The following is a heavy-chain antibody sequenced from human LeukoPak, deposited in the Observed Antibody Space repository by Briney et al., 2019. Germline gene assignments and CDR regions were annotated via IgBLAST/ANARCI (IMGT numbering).Heavy chain of an antibody. D-gene: IGHD3-16*01. J-gene: IGHJ1*01. CDR1: GGSIRSGGYY. Sequence: SETLSLTCIVSGGSIRSGGYYWNWIRQYPGKGLEWIGYIYYSGSTYYNPSLKSRVTISVDTSKNQFSLNLYSVTAADTAVYYCARGGGGYGVHADYFQDWGQGTVVTVSS. CDR3: ARGGGGYGVHADYFQD. V-gene: IGHV4-31*03. CDR2: IYYSGST.